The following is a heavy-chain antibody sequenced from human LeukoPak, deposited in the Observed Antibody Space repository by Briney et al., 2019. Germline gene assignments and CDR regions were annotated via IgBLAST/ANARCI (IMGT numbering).Heavy chain of an antibody. CDR3: HFDSGGLILAAAGTVLDY. D-gene: IGHD6-13*01. CDR2: IYYSGST. V-gene: IGHV4-39*07. J-gene: IGHJ4*02. Sequence: PSETLSLTCTVSGGSISSSSYYWGWIRQPPGEGLEWIGSIYYSGSTYYNPSLKSRVTISVDTSKNQFSLKLSSVTAADTAVYYCHFDSGGLILAAAGTVLDYWGQGTLVTVSS. CDR1: GGSISSSSYY.